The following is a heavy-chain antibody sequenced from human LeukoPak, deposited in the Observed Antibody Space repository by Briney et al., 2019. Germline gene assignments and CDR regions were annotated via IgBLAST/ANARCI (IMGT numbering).Heavy chain of an antibody. J-gene: IGHJ3*02. CDR2: IYYSGST. CDR3: ASGKRVSYYDTSGYYYLDAFDI. D-gene: IGHD3-22*01. CDR1: GGSISSYY. Sequence: SETLSLTCTVSGGSISSYYWNWIRQPPGKGLEWIGYIYYSGSTSYNPSLKSRLTISVDTSNNRFSLKLTSLTAADTAVYYCASGKRVSYYDTSGYYYLDAFDIWGQGTMVTVSS. V-gene: IGHV4-59*01.